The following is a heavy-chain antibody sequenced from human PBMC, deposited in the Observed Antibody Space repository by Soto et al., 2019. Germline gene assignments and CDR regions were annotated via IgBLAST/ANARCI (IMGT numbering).Heavy chain of an antibody. D-gene: IGHD4-17*01. CDR3: AREIHFSEYGDTGYYLYGMDV. CDR1: GGTFSNYA. J-gene: IGHJ6*02. Sequence: QVQVVQSGSEVKKPGSSVKVSCKASGGTFSNYAISWVRQAPGQGLEWMGGLIPKFGSGNYAQQFQGRVTISADESTTTAYMEVSDLRSEDSAIYYCAREIHFSEYGDTGYYLYGMDVWGLGTTVIVSS. V-gene: IGHV1-69*12. CDR2: LIPKFGSG.